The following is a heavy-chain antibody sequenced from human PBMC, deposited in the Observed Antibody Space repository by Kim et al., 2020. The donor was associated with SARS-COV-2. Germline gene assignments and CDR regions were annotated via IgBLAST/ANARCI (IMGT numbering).Heavy chain of an antibody. CDR3: ARGTFVVVTIYYCYYGMDV. Sequence: SVKVSCKASGGTFSSYAISWVRQAPGQGLEWMGGIIPIFGTANYAQKFQGRVTITADESTSTAYMELSSLRSEDTAVYYCARGTFVVVTIYYCYYGMDVWGEETTVTASS. J-gene: IGHJ6*04. D-gene: IGHD2-21*02. CDR1: GGTFSSYA. V-gene: IGHV1-69*13. CDR2: IIPIFGTA.